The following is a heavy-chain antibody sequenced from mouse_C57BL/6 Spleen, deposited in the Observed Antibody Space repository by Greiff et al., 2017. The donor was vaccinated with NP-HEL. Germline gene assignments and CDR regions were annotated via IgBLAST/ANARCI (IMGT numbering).Heavy chain of an antibody. CDR2: INPNNGGT. CDR3: AREGLYDGSLAY. Sequence: VQLKQSGPELVKPGASVKMSCKASGYTFTDYNMHWVKQSHGKSLEWIGYINPNNGGTSYNQKFKGKATLTVNKSSSTAYMELRSLTSEDSAVYYCAREGLYDGSLAYWGQGTLVTVSA. D-gene: IGHD2-3*01. J-gene: IGHJ3*01. V-gene: IGHV1-22*01. CDR1: GYTFTDYN.